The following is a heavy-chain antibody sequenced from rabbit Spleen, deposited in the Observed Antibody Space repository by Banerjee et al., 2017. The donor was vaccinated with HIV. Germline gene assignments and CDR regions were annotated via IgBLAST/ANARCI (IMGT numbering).Heavy chain of an antibody. CDR3: ARGSRYVGFEYGYYFVL. J-gene: IGHJ4*01. D-gene: IGHD4-2*01. CDR1: GLDFSSSYW. Sequence: QSLEESGGDLVKPGASLTLTCTASGLDFSSSYWICWVRQAPGKGLEWIACIYTGSSGSTYYATWAKGRFTISKTSSTTVTLQMTSLTAADTATYFCARGSRYVGFEYGYYFVLWGPGTLVTVS. CDR2: IYTGSSGST. V-gene: IGHV1S40*01.